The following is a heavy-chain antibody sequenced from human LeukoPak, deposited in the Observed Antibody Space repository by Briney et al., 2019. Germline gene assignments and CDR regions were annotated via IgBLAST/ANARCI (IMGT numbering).Heavy chain of an antibody. J-gene: IGHJ4*02. D-gene: IGHD3-10*01. CDR1: GFTFDDYA. V-gene: IGHV3-9*01. CDR2: ISWNSGSI. CDR3: AKDSESSSGSYYGLFDY. Sequence: PGGSLRLSCAASGFTFDDYAMHWVRQAPGKGLEWVSGISWNSGSIGYADSVKGRFTISRDNSKNTLYLQMNSLRAEDTAVYYCAKDSESSSGSYYGLFDYWGQGTLVTVSS.